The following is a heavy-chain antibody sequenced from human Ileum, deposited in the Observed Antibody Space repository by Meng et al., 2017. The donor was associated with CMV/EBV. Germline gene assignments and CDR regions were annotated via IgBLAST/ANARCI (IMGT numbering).Heavy chain of an antibody. J-gene: IGHJ4*02. CDR2: IKSKADGGAI. V-gene: IGHV3-15*01. CDR1: AFTFRNAW. D-gene: IGHD3-3*01. CDR3: TTRLEEYHDFWSGSYNEVDY. Sequence: GESLKISCAASAFTFRNAWMKWVRQAPGMGLEWVGRIKSKADGGAIDYAASVKGRFTISRDDSKNTLYLQMSSLKIEDTAVYYCTTRLEEYHDFWSGSYNEVDYWGQGTLVTVSS.